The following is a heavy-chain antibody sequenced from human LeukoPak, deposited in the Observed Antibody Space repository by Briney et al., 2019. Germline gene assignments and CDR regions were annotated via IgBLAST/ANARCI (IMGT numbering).Heavy chain of an antibody. V-gene: IGHV3-7*01. D-gene: IGHD3-22*01. CDR1: GFSFTTYW. CDR2: INEDGRHK. Sequence: GGSLILSCTASGFSFTTYWMAWVRQAPGKGLEWVANINEDGRHKNYLDSVKGRFTISRDNTKNSVYLQMNSLRAEDTAVYYCARDPPHRFTMIEKDSWGQGILVTVSS. CDR3: ARDPPHRFTMIEKDS. J-gene: IGHJ4*02.